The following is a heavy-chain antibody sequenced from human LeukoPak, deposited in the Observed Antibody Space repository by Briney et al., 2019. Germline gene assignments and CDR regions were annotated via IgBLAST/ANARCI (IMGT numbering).Heavy chain of an antibody. V-gene: IGHV3-15*01. J-gene: IGHJ4*02. Sequence: GGSLRLSCAASGFTFSNAWMSWVRQAPGKGLEWVGRIKSKTDGGTTDYAAPVKGRFTISRDDSKNTLYLQMNNLKTEDTAVYYCTSRWGYSSSWSPFDYWGQGTLVTVSS. CDR3: TSRWGYSSSWSPFDY. D-gene: IGHD6-13*01. CDR2: IKSKTDGGTT. CDR1: GFTFSNAW.